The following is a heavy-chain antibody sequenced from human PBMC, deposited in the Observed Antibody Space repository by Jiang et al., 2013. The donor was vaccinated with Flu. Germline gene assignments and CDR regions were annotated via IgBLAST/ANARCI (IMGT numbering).Heavy chain of an antibody. CDR2: ISAYNGNT. CDR3: ARDGITIFGVVIRRGEDYYYGMDV. J-gene: IGHJ6*02. D-gene: IGHD3-3*01. Sequence: SGAEVKKPGASVKVSCKASGYTFTSYGISWVRQAPGQGLEWMGWISAYNGNTNYAQKLQGRVTMTTDTSTSTAYMELRSLRSDDTAVYYCARDGITIFGVVIRRGEDYYYGMDVWGQGTTVTVSS. CDR1: GYTFTSYG. V-gene: IGHV1-18*04.